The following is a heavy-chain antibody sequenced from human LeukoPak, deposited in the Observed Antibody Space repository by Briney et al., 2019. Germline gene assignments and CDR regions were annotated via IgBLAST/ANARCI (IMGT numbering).Heavy chain of an antibody. CDR2: ISAYNGNT. CDR3: ARVDGIAAALYWFDP. V-gene: IGHV1-18*01. D-gene: IGHD6-13*01. J-gene: IGHJ5*02. CDR1: GYTFTSYG. Sequence: ASVKVSCKASGYTFTSYGISWVRQAPGQGLEWMGWISAYNGNTNYAQKLQGRVTMTTDTSTSTAYMELRSLRSDDTAVYYCARVDGIAAALYWFDPWGQGTLVTVSP.